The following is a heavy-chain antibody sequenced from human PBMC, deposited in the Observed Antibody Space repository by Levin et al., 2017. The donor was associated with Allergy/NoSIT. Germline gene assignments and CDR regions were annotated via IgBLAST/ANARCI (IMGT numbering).Heavy chain of an antibody. CDR1: GGSFSGYY. D-gene: IGHD2-2*01. Sequence: SQTLSLTCAVYGGSFSGYYWSWIRQPPGKGLEWIGEINHSGSTNYNPSLKSRVTISVDTSKNQFSLKLSSVTAADTAVYYCARVGPRTDYWGQGTLVTVSS. CDR2: INHSGST. V-gene: IGHV4-34*01. J-gene: IGHJ4*02. CDR3: ARVGPRTDY.